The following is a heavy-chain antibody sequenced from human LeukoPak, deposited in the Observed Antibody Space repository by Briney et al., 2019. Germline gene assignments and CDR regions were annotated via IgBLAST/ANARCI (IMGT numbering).Heavy chain of an antibody. Sequence: ASVKVSCKASGYTFSSYGFSWVRQAPGQGLEWMGWVSGDNGKTNYAQKLQGRVTMTTDTSTSTAYMELRSLRSDDTAVYYCARGRLRNTFDYWGQGTLVTVSS. J-gene: IGHJ4*02. CDR3: ARGRLRNTFDY. D-gene: IGHD5-12*01. CDR1: GYTFSSYG. CDR2: VSGDNGKT. V-gene: IGHV1-18*01.